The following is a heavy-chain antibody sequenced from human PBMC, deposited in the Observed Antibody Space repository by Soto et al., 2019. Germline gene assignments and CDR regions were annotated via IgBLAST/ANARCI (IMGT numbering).Heavy chain of an antibody. Sequence: EVQLVESGGGLVQPGGSLRLSCAASGFTFSSYAMHWVRQAPGEGLEYVSAISSNGGSTYYGDSVKGRFTISRDNSKNTLYLQMGSLRTEDMGVYYCARDGAVASHTDFDYWGQGTLVTVSS. D-gene: IGHD6-19*01. J-gene: IGHJ4*02. V-gene: IGHV3-64*07. CDR1: GFTFSSYA. CDR3: ARDGAVASHTDFDY. CDR2: ISSNGGST.